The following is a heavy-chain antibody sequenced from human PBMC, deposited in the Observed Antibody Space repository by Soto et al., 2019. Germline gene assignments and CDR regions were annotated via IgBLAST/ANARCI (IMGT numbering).Heavy chain of an antibody. V-gene: IGHV1-69*02. D-gene: IGHD5-18*01. CDR2: VTPILGIV. CDR3: ATRGYRPEDFED. J-gene: IGHJ1*01. Sequence: HVQLVQSGAEVKKPGSSVKVSCKASGGTFSSYTVTWVRQAPGQGLERMGRVTPILGIVNNAQKFQGRVTITAAKSTTTAYMDLSSLRFEDTAIYYCATRGYRPEDFEDWGQGTLVTVFS. CDR1: GGTFSSYT.